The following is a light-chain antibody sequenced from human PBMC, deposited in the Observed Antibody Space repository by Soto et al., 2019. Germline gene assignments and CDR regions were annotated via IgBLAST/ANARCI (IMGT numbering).Light chain of an antibody. Sequence: QSVLTQPPSVSGAPGQRVTISCTGSSSNIGAGYDVHWYQQLPGTAPKLLIYGNSNRPSGVPDRFSGSKSGTSASLAITGLQAEDEADYYGQSYRVFGGGTKLTVL. CDR2: GNS. CDR3: QSYRV. J-gene: IGLJ2*01. V-gene: IGLV1-40*01. CDR1: SSNIGAGYD.